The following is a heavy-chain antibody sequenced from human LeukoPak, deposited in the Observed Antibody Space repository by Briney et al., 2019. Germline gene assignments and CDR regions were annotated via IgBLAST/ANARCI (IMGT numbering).Heavy chain of an antibody. J-gene: IGHJ4*01. CDR2: ISYSGGT. D-gene: IGHD3-10*01. CDR3: VRGERLGGDY. V-gene: IGHV4-59*01. CDR1: GVSISSYY. Sequence: SETLSLTCSVSGVSISSYYWSWIRQSPGKGLERIGYISYSGGTNYNPSLKSRVTISLDTSKNQFSLQLSSVTAADTAVYYCVRGERLGGDYWGHGTLVTVSS.